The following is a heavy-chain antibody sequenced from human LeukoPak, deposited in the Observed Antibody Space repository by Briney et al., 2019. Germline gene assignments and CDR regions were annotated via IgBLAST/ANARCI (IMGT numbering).Heavy chain of an antibody. CDR2: INSDGSST. V-gene: IGHV3-74*01. D-gene: IGHD4-17*01. CDR3: TTEHG. Sequence: GGSLRLSCAASGFTFSSYWMHWVRQAPGKGLVWVSHINSDGSSTSYADSVKGRFTISRDNAKNTLYLQMNSLKTEDTAVYYCTTEHGWGQGTLVTVSS. CDR1: GFTFSSYW. J-gene: IGHJ4*02.